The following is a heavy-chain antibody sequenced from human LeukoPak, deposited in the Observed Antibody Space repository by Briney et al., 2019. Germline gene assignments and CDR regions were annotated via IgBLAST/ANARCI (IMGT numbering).Heavy chain of an antibody. D-gene: IGHD6-19*01. Sequence: GGSLRLSCAASGFTFSSYSMNWVRQAPGKGLEWVSSISSNSSYIYYANSVKGRFTIARDNAKNSLYLQMNSLRAEDTAVYYCASSSSSGWYGRAADYWGQGTLVTVSS. CDR1: GFTFSSYS. CDR2: ISSNSSYI. CDR3: ASSSSSGWYGRAADY. J-gene: IGHJ4*02. V-gene: IGHV3-21*01.